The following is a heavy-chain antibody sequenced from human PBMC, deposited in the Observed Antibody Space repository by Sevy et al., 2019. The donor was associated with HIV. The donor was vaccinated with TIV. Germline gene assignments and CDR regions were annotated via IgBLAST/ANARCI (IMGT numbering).Heavy chain of an antibody. D-gene: IGHD3-9*01. Sequence: GGSLRLSCAASGFTFSSYWMHWVRQAPGKGLVWVSRINSDGSSTSYADSVKGRFTISRDNAKNTLYLQMNSLRAKDTAVYYCARGTSLLRYFDWSHYYYGMDVWGQGTTVTVSS. CDR3: ARGTSLLRYFDWSHYYYGMDV. J-gene: IGHJ6*02. CDR2: INSDGSST. CDR1: GFTFSSYW. V-gene: IGHV3-74*01.